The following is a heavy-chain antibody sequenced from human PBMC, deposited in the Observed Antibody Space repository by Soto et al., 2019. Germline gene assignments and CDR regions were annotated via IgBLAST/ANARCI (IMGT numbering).Heavy chain of an antibody. Sequence: EKLPHTYTVSGGMISRYHWSGIRQPPGKGLEWIGYIYYSGSTNYNPSLKSRVTISVDTSKNQFSLKLSSVTAADTAVYYCARGPHYYDSSGSTLYFDYWGQGTLVTVS. D-gene: IGHD3-22*01. CDR2: IYYSGST. CDR1: GGMISRYH. CDR3: ARGPHYYDSSGSTLYFDY. J-gene: IGHJ4*02. V-gene: IGHV4-59*01.